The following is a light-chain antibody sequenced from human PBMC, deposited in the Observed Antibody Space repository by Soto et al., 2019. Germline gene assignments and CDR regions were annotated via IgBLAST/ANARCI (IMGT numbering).Light chain of an antibody. CDR2: GAS. Sequence: EIVMTQSPATLSVSPGERATLSCRASQSVSSNLAWYQQKPGQAPRLLIYGASTRAIGIPARFSGSGSGTEFTLTISSLQPEDFAVYYCQQYNNWPPFTFGPGTKVDIK. CDR1: QSVSSN. J-gene: IGKJ3*01. CDR3: QQYNNWPPFT. V-gene: IGKV3-15*01.